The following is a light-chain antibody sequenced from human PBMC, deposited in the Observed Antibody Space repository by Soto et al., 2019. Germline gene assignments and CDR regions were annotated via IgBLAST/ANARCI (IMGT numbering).Light chain of an antibody. CDR1: QSVLYSSNNKNY. J-gene: IGKJ4*01. CDR3: KQAVHNPLT. CDR2: WAS. Sequence: DIVMTQSPDSLAVSLGERATINCKSSQSVLYSSNNKNYLAWYQQKPGQPPKLLIYWASTRESGVPDRFSGSGSGTDFTLTISSLQAEDVAVYYCKQAVHNPLTFGGGTKVEIK. V-gene: IGKV4-1*01.